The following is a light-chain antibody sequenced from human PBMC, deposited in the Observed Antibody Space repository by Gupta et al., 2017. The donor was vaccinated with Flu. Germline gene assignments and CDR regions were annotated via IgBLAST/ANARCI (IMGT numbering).Light chain of an antibody. J-gene: IGLJ2*01. CDR2: KDT. V-gene: IGLV3-27*01. CDR3: HAATDNNVI. Sequence: CSGVVLAKKYTRWLRQRPGQAPVLIIYKDTETPLPIRDRFSGSSARTTVTLTIGGAEVEDEDYYFCHAATDNNVIFGGGTHLTVL. CDR1: VLAKKY.